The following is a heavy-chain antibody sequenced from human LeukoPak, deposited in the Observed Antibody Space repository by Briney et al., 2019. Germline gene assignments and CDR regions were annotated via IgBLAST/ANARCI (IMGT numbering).Heavy chain of an antibody. D-gene: IGHD4/OR15-4a*01. CDR2: ISAYNAYT. Sequence: ASVKVSCKASGYIFTSYGITWVRQAPGQGLEWMGWISAYNAYTYYAQKLQGRVTMTTDTSTSTAYMELRSLRSDDTAVYYCARLRNYYYYMDVWGKGTTVTVSS. CDR1: GYIFTSYG. CDR3: ARLRNYYYYMDV. J-gene: IGHJ6*03. V-gene: IGHV1-18*01.